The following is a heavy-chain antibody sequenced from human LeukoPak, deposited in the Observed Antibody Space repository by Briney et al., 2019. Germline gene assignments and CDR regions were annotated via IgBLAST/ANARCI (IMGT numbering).Heavy chain of an antibody. D-gene: IGHD2-2*01. J-gene: IGHJ6*02. V-gene: IGHV1-69*13. CDR1: GGTFSSYA. CDR3: ARDDCSSTSCYLSLYYYYGMDV. Sequence: GASVTVSCKASGGTFSSYAISWVRQAPGQGLEWMGGIIPIFGTANYAQKFQGRVTITADESTSTAYMELSSLRSEDTAVYYCARDDCSSTSCYLSLYYYYGMDVWGQGTTVTVSS. CDR2: IIPIFGTA.